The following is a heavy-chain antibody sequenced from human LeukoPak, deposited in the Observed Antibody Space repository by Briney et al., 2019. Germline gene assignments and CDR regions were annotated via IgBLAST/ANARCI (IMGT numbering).Heavy chain of an antibody. Sequence: ASVKVSCKASGYTFTNYDINWVRQATGQGLEWMGWMNPNSGNTGYAQKFQGRVTITRETSINTAYMELSSLTSEDTAVYYCARDLGYCSSTSCPYNWFDPWGQGTLVTVS. J-gene: IGHJ5*02. CDR2: MNPNSGNT. V-gene: IGHV1-8*03. CDR1: GYTFTNYD. D-gene: IGHD2-2*01. CDR3: ARDLGYCSSTSCPYNWFDP.